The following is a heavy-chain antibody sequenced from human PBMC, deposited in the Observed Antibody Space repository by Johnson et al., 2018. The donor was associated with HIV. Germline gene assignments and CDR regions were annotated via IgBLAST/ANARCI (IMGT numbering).Heavy chain of an antibody. V-gene: IGHV3-30-3*01. CDR3: LRPRLVGATHAFDI. J-gene: IGHJ3*02. D-gene: IGHD1-26*01. Sequence: QVQLVESGGGVVQPGRSLRLSCAASGFTLSSYAMHWVRQAPGKGLEWVALISYDGSNKYSADSVKGRFTISRDNSKTLYLQMNSLRAEDTAVYCPLRPRLVGATHAFDIWGQGTMVTVSS. CDR2: ISYDGSNK. CDR1: GFTLSSYA.